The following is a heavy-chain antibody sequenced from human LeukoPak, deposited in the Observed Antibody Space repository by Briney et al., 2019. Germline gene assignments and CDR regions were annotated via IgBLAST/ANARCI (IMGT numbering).Heavy chain of an antibody. D-gene: IGHD6-19*01. J-gene: IGHJ4*02. Sequence: GGSLRLSCAASGFTFSSYAMSWVRQAPGKGLEWVSAISGSGGSTYYADSVKGRFTISRDNSKNTLYLQMNSLRAEDTAVYYCAKPSNIAVVNGWSYWGQGTLVTVSS. CDR1: GFTFSSYA. CDR3: AKPSNIAVVNGWSY. V-gene: IGHV3-23*01. CDR2: ISGSGGST.